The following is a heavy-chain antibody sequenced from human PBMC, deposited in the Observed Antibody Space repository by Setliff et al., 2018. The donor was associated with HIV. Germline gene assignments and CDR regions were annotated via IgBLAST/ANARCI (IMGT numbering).Heavy chain of an antibody. D-gene: IGHD3-3*01. CDR1: GFTFSTYN. CDR3: ARDGNYNFWSGYHIYLDS. CDR2: ISTTSTYI. Sequence: PGGSLRLSCTASGFTFSTYNMVWVRQTPGKGLEWVSTISTTSTYIKYADSLKGRCTVSRDNAKNAVYLQLSSLRVEDTAVYYCARDGNYNFWSGYHIYLDSWGRGNLVTVSS. V-gene: IGHV3-21*01. J-gene: IGHJ4*02.